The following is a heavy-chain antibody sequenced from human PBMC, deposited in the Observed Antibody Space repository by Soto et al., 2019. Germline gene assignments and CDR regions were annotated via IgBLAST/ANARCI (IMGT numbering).Heavy chain of an antibody. J-gene: IGHJ6*02. CDR2: IIPIFGTA. Sequence: QVQLVQSGAEVKKPGSSVKVSCKASGGTFSSYAISWVRQAPGQGLEWMGGIIPIFGTANYAQKFQGRVTITADXXTXTXXMELSSLRSEDTAVYYCARRTPVPDTPYYYYGMDVWGQGTTVTVSS. CDR3: ARRTPVPDTPYYYYGMDV. CDR1: GGTFSSYA. D-gene: IGHD2-15*01. V-gene: IGHV1-69*12.